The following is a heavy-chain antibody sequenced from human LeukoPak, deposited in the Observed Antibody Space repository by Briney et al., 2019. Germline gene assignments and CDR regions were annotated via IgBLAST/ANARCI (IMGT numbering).Heavy chain of an antibody. Sequence: ASVKVSCKASGYTFSGYYMHWVRQAPGQGLEWMGWINPNSGGTKYAQKFQGRVTMTRDTSISTAYMELSRLRSDDTAVYYCTTSYYDFWSYSSEYFQHWGQGILVTVSS. CDR2: INPNSGGT. D-gene: IGHD3-3*01. V-gene: IGHV1-2*02. CDR3: TTSYYDFWSYSSEYFQH. J-gene: IGHJ1*01. CDR1: GYTFSGYY.